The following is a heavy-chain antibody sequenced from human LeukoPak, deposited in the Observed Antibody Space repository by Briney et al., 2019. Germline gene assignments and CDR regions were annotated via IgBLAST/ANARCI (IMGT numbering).Heavy chain of an antibody. CDR3: ARGEPGFGGLPTVLDN. Sequence: GGSLRLSCAASGFTFSSFSMNWVRQAPGKGLEWVSSISSSTTYIYYADSVKGRFTIPRDNAKDSLYLQMNSLRAEDTAVYYCARGEPGFGGLPTVLDNWGQRTLVTISS. CDR2: ISSSTTYI. J-gene: IGHJ4*02. D-gene: IGHD4-23*01. V-gene: IGHV3-21*01. CDR1: GFTFSSFS.